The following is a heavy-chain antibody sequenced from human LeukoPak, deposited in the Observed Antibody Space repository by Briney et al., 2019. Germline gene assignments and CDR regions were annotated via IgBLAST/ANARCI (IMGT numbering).Heavy chain of an antibody. CDR1: GFTFSSYA. V-gene: IGHV3-30*04. Sequence: GGSLRLSCAASGFTFSSYAMHWVRQAPGKGLEWVAVISYDGSNKYYADSVKGRFTISRDSSKNTLYLQMNSLRAEDTAVYYCARDNTMVRGVIVVSWFDPWGQGTLVTVSS. D-gene: IGHD3-10*01. CDR2: ISYDGSNK. J-gene: IGHJ5*02. CDR3: ARDNTMVRGVIVVSWFDP.